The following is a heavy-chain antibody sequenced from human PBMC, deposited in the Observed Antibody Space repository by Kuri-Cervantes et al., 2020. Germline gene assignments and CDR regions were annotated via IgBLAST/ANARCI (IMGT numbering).Heavy chain of an antibody. CDR3: AKGYYERSGYYSRPPWPFDI. CDR1: GYTFTGYY. Sequence: ASVKVSCKASGYTFTGYYMHWVRQAPGQGLEWMGWIHPNSGGTNYAQMFQGRVTMTRDMSFSTAYMELSRLRSDDTAVYYCAKGYYERSGYYSRPPWPFDIWGQGTMVTVSS. J-gene: IGHJ3*02. D-gene: IGHD3-22*01. CDR2: IHPNSGGT. V-gene: IGHV1-2*02.